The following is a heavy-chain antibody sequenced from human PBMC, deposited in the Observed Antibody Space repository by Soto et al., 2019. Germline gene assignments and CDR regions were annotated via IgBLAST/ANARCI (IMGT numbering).Heavy chain of an antibody. CDR2: IYSGGST. CDR1: GFTVSSNY. Sequence: GGSLRLSCXASGFTVSSNYMSWVRQAPGKGLEWVSVIYSGGSTYYADSVKGRFTISRDNSKNTLYLQMNSLRAEDTAVYYCARSRVTMVRGVILPGVRGMDVWGQGTTVTVSS. V-gene: IGHV3-53*01. J-gene: IGHJ6*02. CDR3: ARSRVTMVRGVILPGVRGMDV. D-gene: IGHD3-10*01.